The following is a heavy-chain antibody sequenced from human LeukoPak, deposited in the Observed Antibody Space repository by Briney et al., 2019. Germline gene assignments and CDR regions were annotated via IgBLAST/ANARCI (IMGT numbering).Heavy chain of an antibody. J-gene: IGHJ6*03. Sequence: ASVKVSCKASGYTFTGYYMHWLRQAPGQGLEWMGWINPNSGSTNYAQKFQGRVTMTRDTSITTVYMELSRLISDDTAVYYCARELLVYMDVWGKGTTVTISS. CDR2: INPNSGST. CDR1: GYTFTGYY. V-gene: IGHV1-2*02. D-gene: IGHD2-15*01. CDR3: ARELLVYMDV.